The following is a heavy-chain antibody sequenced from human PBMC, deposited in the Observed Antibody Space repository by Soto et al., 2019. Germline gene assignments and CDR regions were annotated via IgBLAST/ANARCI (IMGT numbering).Heavy chain of an antibody. V-gene: IGHV4-59*12. D-gene: IGHD6-13*01. Sequence: PSETLSLTCTVSGASITQYYWNWIRQSPGKGLEWIGYISSSGSTDYNPSLKSRVTISVDTSKNQFSLKLSSVTAADTAVYYCARVFSDSSSFFDPWGQGTLVT. CDR2: ISSSGST. CDR3: ARVFSDSSSFFDP. J-gene: IGHJ5*02. CDR1: GASITQYY.